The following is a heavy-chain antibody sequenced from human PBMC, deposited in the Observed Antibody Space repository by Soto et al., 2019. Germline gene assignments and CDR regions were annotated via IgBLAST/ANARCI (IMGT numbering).Heavy chain of an antibody. J-gene: IGHJ5*02. CDR2: IHPTGGST. CDR1: GYTFSDHY. V-gene: IGHV1-46*01. Sequence: ASVKVSWKASGYTFSDHYLHWVRQAPGRGLEWMGIIHPTGGSTSYAQKFQDRVTMTTDTSTSTVYMELRSLRSDDTAMFYCARGSALDTWGQGTLVTVSS. CDR3: ARGSALDT.